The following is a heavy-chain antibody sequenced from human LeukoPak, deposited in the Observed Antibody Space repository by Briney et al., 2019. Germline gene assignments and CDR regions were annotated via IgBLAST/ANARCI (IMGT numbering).Heavy chain of an antibody. D-gene: IGHD2-2*01. CDR2: IYYSGSA. V-gene: IGHV4-39*01. CDR3: ARHVSPSYCSSTSCYPGWFDP. Sequence: SETLSLTCTVSGGSISSSSYYWGWICQPPGKGLEWIGSIYYSGSAYYSPSLKSRVTISIDTSKNQFSLKLSSVTAADTAVYYCARHVSPSYCSSTSCYPGWFDPWGQGTLVTVSS. J-gene: IGHJ5*02. CDR1: GGSISSSSYY.